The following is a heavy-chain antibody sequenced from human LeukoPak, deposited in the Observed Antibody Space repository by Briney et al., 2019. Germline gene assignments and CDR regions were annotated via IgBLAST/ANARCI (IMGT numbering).Heavy chain of an antibody. V-gene: IGHV3-30*04. CDR2: ISYDGSNK. CDR3: ARGLSAVGATDY. Sequence: GGSLRPSCAASGFTFSSYAMHWVRQAPGKGLEWVAVISYDGSNKYYADSVKGRFTISRDNSKNTLYLQMNSLRAEDTAVYYCARGLSAVGATDYWGQGTLVTVSS. J-gene: IGHJ4*02. D-gene: IGHD1-26*01. CDR1: GFTFSSYA.